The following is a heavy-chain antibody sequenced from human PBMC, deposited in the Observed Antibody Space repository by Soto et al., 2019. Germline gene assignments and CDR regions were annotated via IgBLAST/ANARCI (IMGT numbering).Heavy chain of an antibody. Sequence: ASVKVSCKVSGYTLTELSMHWVRQAPGKGLEWMGGFDPEDGETIYAQKFQGRVTMTEDTSTDTAYMELSSLRSEDTAVYYCERAMVRGVIITYGMEVWGQGTTVAVSS. CDR1: GYTLTELS. D-gene: IGHD3-10*01. J-gene: IGHJ6*02. V-gene: IGHV1-24*01. CDR2: FDPEDGET. CDR3: ERAMVRGVIITYGMEV.